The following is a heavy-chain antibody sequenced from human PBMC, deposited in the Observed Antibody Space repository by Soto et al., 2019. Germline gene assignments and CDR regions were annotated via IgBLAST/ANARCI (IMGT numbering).Heavy chain of an antibody. Sequence: GGSLRLSCVASGFTFSNYGMHWVRQAPGKGLEWVAVISYDGSNKYYADSVKGRFTISRDNSKNTLYLQMTSLRTEDTALYYCAKLDEGGLQYAYYAMDVWGQGTTVTVS. CDR3: AKLDEGGLQYAYYAMDV. CDR2: ISYDGSNK. CDR1: GFTFSNYG. V-gene: IGHV3-30*18. D-gene: IGHD2-15*01. J-gene: IGHJ6*02.